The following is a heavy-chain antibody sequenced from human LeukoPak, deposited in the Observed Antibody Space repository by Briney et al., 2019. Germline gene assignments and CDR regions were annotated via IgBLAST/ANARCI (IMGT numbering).Heavy chain of an antibody. CDR1: VGSFSDYF. D-gene: IGHD2-15*01. CDR3: ARNTFTPRRVPYYYYMDV. J-gene: IGHJ6*03. Sequence: SETLSLTCAVYVGSFSDYFWSWIRQPPGKGLEWIGEINHSGRTKYNPSLKSRVTISADTSKNQFSLKLSSVTAADTAVYYCARNTFTPRRVPYYYYMDVWGKGTTVTISS. CDR2: INHSGRT. V-gene: IGHV4-34*01.